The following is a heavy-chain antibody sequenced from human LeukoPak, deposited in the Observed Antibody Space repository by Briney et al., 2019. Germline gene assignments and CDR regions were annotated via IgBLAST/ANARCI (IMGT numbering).Heavy chain of an antibody. CDR3: ARDKYGGNSNAFDI. V-gene: IGHV3-74*01. CDR2: INSDGSST. J-gene: IGHJ3*02. D-gene: IGHD4-23*01. Sequence: GGSLRLSCAASGFTFSTYWMHWVCQAPKKGLVWVSRINSDGSSTDYADSVKGRFTISRDNAKNTLYLQMNSLRAEDTAMYYCARDKYGGNSNAFDIWGQGTMVTVSS. CDR1: GFTFSTYW.